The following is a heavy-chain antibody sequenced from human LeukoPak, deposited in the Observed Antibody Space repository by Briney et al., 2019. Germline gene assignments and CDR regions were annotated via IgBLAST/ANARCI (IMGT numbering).Heavy chain of an antibody. J-gene: IGHJ4*02. V-gene: IGHV3-23*01. D-gene: IGHD6-19*01. CDR1: GFTFSSQT. CDR2: ISGSGGSK. Sequence: GGSLRLSCAASGFTFSSQTMGWLRQAPGKGLEWVSVISGSGGSKYYADSAKGRFTISRDNSKNTVYLQMNSLRAEDTAVYYCAKEGFSSGWYDPYFDYWGQGTLVTVSS. CDR3: AKEGFSSGWYDPYFDY.